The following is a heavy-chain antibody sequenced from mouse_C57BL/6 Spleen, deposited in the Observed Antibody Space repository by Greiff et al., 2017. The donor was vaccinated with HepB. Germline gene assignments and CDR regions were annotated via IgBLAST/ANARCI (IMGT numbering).Heavy chain of an antibody. V-gene: IGHV1-5*01. J-gene: IGHJ2*01. CDR3: TRGIYDWYYFDY. D-gene: IGHD2-3*01. Sequence: VQLQQSGTVLARPGASVKMSCKTSGYTFTSYWMHWVKQRPGQGLEWIGAIYPGNSDTSYNQKFKGKAKLTAVTSASTAYMELSSLTNEDSAVYYCTRGIYDWYYFDYWGQGTTLTVSS. CDR1: GYTFTSYW. CDR2: IYPGNSDT.